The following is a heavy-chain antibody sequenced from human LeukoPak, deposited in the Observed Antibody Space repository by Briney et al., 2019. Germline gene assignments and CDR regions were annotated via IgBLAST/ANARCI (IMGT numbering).Heavy chain of an antibody. J-gene: IGHJ4*02. CDR2: IYSGGST. Sequence: GGSLRLSCAVSGFTFNNYAMDWVRQAPGKGLEWVSVIYSGGSTYYADSMKGRFTISRDNSKNTLYLQMNSLRAEDTAVYYCARGPSWGYDILTVWGQGTLVTVSS. CDR1: GFTFNNYA. D-gene: IGHD3-9*01. V-gene: IGHV3-53*01. CDR3: ARGPSWGYDILTV.